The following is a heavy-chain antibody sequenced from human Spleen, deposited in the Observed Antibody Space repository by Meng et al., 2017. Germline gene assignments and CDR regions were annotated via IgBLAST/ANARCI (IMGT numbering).Heavy chain of an antibody. CDR2: ISGSGGST. V-gene: IGHV3-23*01. D-gene: IGHD1-14*01. CDR1: GFSFRTST. CDR3: AKDRRGRMEPRDY. Sequence: GGSLRLSCAASGFSFRTSTMSWVRQAPGKGLEWVSAISGSGGSTYYADSVKGRFTISRDNSKNTLYLQMNSLRVEDTAVYYCAKDRRGRMEPRDYWGQGTLVTVSS. J-gene: IGHJ4*02.